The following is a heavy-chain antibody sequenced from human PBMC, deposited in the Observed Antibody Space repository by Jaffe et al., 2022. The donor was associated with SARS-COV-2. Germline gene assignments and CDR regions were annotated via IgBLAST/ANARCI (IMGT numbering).Heavy chain of an antibody. J-gene: IGHJ6*02. Sequence: EVQLLESGGGLVQPGGSLRLSCAASGFTFSSYAMSWVRQAPGKGLEWVSAISGSGGSTYYADSVKGRFTISRDNSKNTLYLQMNSLRAEDTAVYYCAKSSGYCSSTSCTYYYYGMDVWGQGTTVTVSS. D-gene: IGHD2-2*01. V-gene: IGHV3-23*01. CDR3: AKSSGYCSSTSCTYYYYGMDV. CDR1: GFTFSSYA. CDR2: ISGSGGST.